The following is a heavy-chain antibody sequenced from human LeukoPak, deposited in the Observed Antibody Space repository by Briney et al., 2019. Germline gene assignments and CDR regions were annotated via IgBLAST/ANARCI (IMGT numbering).Heavy chain of an antibody. D-gene: IGHD6-19*01. CDR1: GYTFTSYD. Sequence: GASVKVSCKASGYTFTSYDISWVRQAPGQGLEWMGGIIPIFGTANYAQKFQGRVTITTDESTSTAYMELSSLRSEDTAVYYCARDTVSSGRSDAFDIWGQGTMVTVSS. V-gene: IGHV1-69*05. CDR2: IIPIFGTA. CDR3: ARDTVSSGRSDAFDI. J-gene: IGHJ3*02.